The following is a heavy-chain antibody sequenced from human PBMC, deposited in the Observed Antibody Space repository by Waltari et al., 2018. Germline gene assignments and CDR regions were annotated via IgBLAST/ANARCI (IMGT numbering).Heavy chain of an antibody. CDR1: GFTFSDHY. V-gene: IGHV3-72*01. D-gene: IGHD6-19*01. CDR3: ARGLKEYSSGWHDAFDI. J-gene: IGHJ3*02. CDR2: TRNKANSYTT. Sequence: EVQLVESGGGLVQPGGSLRLSCAASGFTFSDHYMDWVRQAPGKGLEWVGRTRNKANSYTTEYAASVKGRFTISRDDSKNSLYLQMNSLKTEDTAVYYCARGLKEYSSGWHDAFDIWGQGTMVTVSS.